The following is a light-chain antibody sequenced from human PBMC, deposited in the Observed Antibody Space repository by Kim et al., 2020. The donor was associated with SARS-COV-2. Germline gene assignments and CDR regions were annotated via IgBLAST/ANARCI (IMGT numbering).Light chain of an antibody. Sequence: GQSITISCTGTSSDVGCYDYVSWYQQHPGKAPKLMIYDVTNRPSGVSNRFSGSKSGNTASLTISGLQAEDEADYYCSSYSSTSTVLFGGGTQLTVL. V-gene: IGLV2-14*03. J-gene: IGLJ2*01. CDR3: SSYSSTSTVL. CDR2: DVT. CDR1: SSDVGCYDY.